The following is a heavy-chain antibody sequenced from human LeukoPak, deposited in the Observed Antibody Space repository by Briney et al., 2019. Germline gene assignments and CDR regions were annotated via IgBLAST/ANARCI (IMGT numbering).Heavy chain of an antibody. Sequence: GGSLRLSCAASGFTFSSYAMHWVRQAPGKGLEWVAVTWYDGSNKYYADSVKGRFTISRDNSKNTLYLQMNSLRAEDTAVYYCARDYVPLGEWEPVGDYWGQGTLVTVSS. V-gene: IGHV3-33*08. CDR3: ARDYVPLGEWEPVGDY. CDR1: GFTFSSYA. CDR2: TWYDGSNK. D-gene: IGHD1-26*01. J-gene: IGHJ4*02.